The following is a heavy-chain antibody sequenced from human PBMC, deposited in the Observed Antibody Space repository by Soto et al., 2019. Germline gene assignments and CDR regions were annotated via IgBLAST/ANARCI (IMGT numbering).Heavy chain of an antibody. CDR2: IYTSGST. J-gene: IGHJ6*04. CDR1: GGSISSYY. V-gene: IGHV4-4*07. CDR3: ARSGAARTYHYYYGMHG. Sequence: SETLSLTCSVSGGSISSYYWSWIRQPAGKGLEWVGRIYTSGSTNYNPSLKSRVTMSVDTSKNQFYLKLSSVTAADTAVDYCARSGAARTYHYYYGMHGRGKGTTVTASX. D-gene: IGHD6-25*01.